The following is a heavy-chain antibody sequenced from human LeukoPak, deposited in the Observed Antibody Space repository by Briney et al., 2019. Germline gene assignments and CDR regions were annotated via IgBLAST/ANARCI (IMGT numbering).Heavy chain of an antibody. V-gene: IGHV1-46*03. CDR2: INPSGGST. CDR3: ASGGWLQLAFDY. J-gene: IGHJ4*02. D-gene: IGHD5-24*01. CDR1: GYTFTSYY. Sequence: ASVKVSCKXSGYTFTSYYMHWVRQAPGQGLEWMGIINPSGGSTSYAQKFQGRVTMTRDTSTSTVYMELSSLRSEDTAVYYRASGGWLQLAFDYWGQGTLVTVSS.